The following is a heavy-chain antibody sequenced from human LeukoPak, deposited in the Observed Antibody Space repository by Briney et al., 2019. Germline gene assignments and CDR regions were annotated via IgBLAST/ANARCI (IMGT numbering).Heavy chain of an antibody. J-gene: IGHJ4*02. CDR1: DYTFTSYG. CDR3: ARDIPRKGYYNFDY. CDR2: ISTYNGDT. V-gene: IGHV1-18*01. D-gene: IGHD3-22*01. Sequence: GASVKVSCTTSDYTFTSYGINWVRQAPGQRLEWMGWISTYNGDTNYAQRLQGRVTMTTDTSTNTAYMELRSLRSDDTAVYYCARDIPRKGYYNFDYWGQGTLVTVSS.